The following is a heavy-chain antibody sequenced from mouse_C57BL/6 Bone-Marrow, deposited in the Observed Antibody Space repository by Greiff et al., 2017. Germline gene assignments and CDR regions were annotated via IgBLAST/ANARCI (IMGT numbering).Heavy chain of an antibody. V-gene: IGHV1-64*01. CDR1: GYTFTSYW. CDR3: ARNYYGSSYFYWYFDV. D-gene: IGHD1-1*01. CDR2: IHPNSGST. Sequence: VQLQQPGAELVKPGASVKLSCKASGYTFTSYWLHWVKQRPGQGLEWIGMIHPNSGSTNYNEKFKSKATLTVDKSSSTDYMQLSSLTSEDSAVYYCARNYYGSSYFYWYFDVWGTGTTVTVSS. J-gene: IGHJ1*03.